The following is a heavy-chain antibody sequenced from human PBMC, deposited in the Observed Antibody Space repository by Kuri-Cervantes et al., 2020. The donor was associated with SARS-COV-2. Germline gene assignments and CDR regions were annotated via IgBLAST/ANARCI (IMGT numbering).Heavy chain of an antibody. V-gene: IGHV1-18*01. CDR2: ISTYNGNT. D-gene: IGHD1-26*01. CDR1: GYTFTSYG. Sequence: GESLKISCKASGYTFTSYGISWVRQAPGQGLEWVGWISTYNGNTNYAQKLQGRVTMTTDTSTSTAYMELRSLRSDDTAVYYCARGPGSYHIWYYFDIWGQGTLVTVSS. CDR3: ARGPGSYHIWYYFDI. J-gene: IGHJ4*01.